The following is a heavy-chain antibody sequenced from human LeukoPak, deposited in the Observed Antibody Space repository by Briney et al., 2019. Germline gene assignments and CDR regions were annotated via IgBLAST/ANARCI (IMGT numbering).Heavy chain of an antibody. V-gene: IGHV4-59*01. CDR2: IYYSGST. Sequence: SETLSLTCTVSGGSISSYYWSWIRQPPGKGLEWMGYIYYSGSTNYNPSLKGRVTISVDTSKNQFSLKLSSVTAADTAVYYCARARNVVVPATYYFDYWGQGTLVTVSS. CDR3: ARARNVVVPATYYFDY. J-gene: IGHJ4*02. D-gene: IGHD2-2*01. CDR1: GGSISSYY.